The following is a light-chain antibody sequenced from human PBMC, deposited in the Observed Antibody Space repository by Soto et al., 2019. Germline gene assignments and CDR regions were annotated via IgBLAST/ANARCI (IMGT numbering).Light chain of an antibody. J-gene: IGKJ1*01. CDR1: QSLVNSDGNTY. CDR3: MQGTHWPPT. CDR2: KVS. V-gene: IGKV2-30*01. Sequence: DVVMTQSPLSLPVTLGQPASISCRSSQSLVNSDGNTYLNWFQQRPGQSPRRLIYKVSNRDSGVPDRFSGSGSGTDLTLKISRVEAEDVGVYYCMQGTHWPPTFGQGTKVEIK.